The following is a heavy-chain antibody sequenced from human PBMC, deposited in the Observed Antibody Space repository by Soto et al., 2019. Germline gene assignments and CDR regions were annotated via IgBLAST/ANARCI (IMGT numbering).Heavy chain of an antibody. CDR2: ISGSGGTT. D-gene: IGHD3-22*01. J-gene: IGHJ4*02. Sequence: EVQLLQSGGGLVQPGGSLRLSCAVSGFTFSSYAMSCVRQAPGKGLEWVSAISGSGGTTYYADSVKGRFTISRDNSKNTLSLQMNSLGAEDTAVCYCAKSVDSSGYLKFDYWGQGTLVTVTS. V-gene: IGHV3-23*01. CDR1: GFTFSSYA. CDR3: AKSVDSSGYLKFDY.